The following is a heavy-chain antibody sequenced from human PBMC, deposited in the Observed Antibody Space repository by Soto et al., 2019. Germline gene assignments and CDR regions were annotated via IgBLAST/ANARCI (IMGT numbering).Heavy chain of an antibody. J-gene: IGHJ5*02. V-gene: IGHV1-3*01. D-gene: IGHD2-2*01. Sequence: ASVKVSCKASGYTFTSYAMHWVRQAPGQRLEWMGWINAGNGNTKYSQKFQGRVTITRDTSASTAYMELSSLRSEDTAVYYCARGQYCSSTSCYVYWFDPWGQGTLVTVSS. CDR2: INAGNGNT. CDR3: ARGQYCSSTSCYVYWFDP. CDR1: GYTFTSYA.